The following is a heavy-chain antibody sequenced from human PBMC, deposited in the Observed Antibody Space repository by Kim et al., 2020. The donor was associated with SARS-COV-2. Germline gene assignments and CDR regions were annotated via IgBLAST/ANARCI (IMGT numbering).Heavy chain of an antibody. D-gene: IGHD2-21*01. Sequence: ESRTSYADAVKGRFTITRDNAKNTLYVQMNSLRAEDTAVYYGARGFLPDVWGQGSTVTVSS. CDR3: ARGFLPDV. J-gene: IGHJ6*02. CDR2: ESRT. V-gene: IGHV3-74*01.